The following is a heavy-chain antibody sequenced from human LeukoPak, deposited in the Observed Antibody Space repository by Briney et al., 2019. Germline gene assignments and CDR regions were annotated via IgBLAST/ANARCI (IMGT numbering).Heavy chain of an antibody. D-gene: IGHD4/OR15-4a*01. CDR1: GGTFSSYA. CDR2: IIPILGIA. J-gene: IGHJ4*02. CDR3: ATDRTKRIFRDMVNY. Sequence: SVKVSCKASGGTFSSYAISWVRQAPGQGLEWMGRIIPILGIANYAQKFQGRVTITADESTSTAYMELSSLRSEDTAVYYCATDRTKRIFRDMVNYWGQGTLVTVSS. V-gene: IGHV1-69*04.